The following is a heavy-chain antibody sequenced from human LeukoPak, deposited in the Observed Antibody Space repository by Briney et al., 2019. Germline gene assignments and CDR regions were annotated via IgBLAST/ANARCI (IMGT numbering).Heavy chain of an antibody. D-gene: IGHD6-6*01. V-gene: IGHV1-46*01. CDR1: GGTFSSYA. J-gene: IGHJ5*02. Sequence: ASVKVSCKASGGTFSSYAISWVRQAPGQGLEWMGIINPSGGSTSYAQKFQGRVTMTRDTSTSTVYMELSSLRSEDTAVYYCARDSAVPSPFWFDPWGQGTLVTVSS. CDR3: ARDSAVPSPFWFDP. CDR2: INPSGGST.